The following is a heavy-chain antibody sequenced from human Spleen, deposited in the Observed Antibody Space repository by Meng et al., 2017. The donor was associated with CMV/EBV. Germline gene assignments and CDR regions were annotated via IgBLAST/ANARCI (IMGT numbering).Heavy chain of an antibody. CDR1: SGSISNYN. CDR3: AAAGLSGGMDV. Sequence: SETLSLTCTVSSGSISNYNLNWIRQSPGKGLEWIGNIFYTGSTNYNPSFESRVTISIDTSKNKFSLNLNSVTAADTAVYYCAAAGLSGGMDVWGQGTTVTVSS. J-gene: IGHJ6*02. CDR2: IFYTGST. V-gene: IGHV4-59*01.